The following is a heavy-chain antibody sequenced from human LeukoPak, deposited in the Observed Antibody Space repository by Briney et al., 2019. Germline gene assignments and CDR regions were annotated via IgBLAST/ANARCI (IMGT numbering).Heavy chain of an antibody. D-gene: IGHD2-2*01. CDR1: GGSISGSGYY. CDR2: NHYSGSG. V-gene: IGHV4-39*02. CDR3: ARDQSCSTTSCLDPEYFQY. J-gene: IGHJ1*01. Sequence: SETLSLTCTVSGGSISGSGYYWGWIRQPPGKGLEWIVSNHYSGSGYYNPSLKSRVTISVDTSKNQFSLKLSSVTAADTAVYYCARDQSCSTTSCLDPEYFQYWGQGTLVTVSS.